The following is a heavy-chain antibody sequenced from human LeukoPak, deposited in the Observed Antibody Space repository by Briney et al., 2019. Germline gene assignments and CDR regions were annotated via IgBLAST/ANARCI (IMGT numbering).Heavy chain of an antibody. CDR2: IKKDGSGK. V-gene: IGHV3-7*01. CDR3: ARDREAVADYYFDY. J-gene: IGHJ4*02. Sequence: GGSLRLSCAASGFTFSSYWMSWVRQAPGKGLEWVANIKKDGSGKYYVDSVKGRFTISRDDAKNSLYLQMNSLRAEDTAVYYCARDREAVADYYFDYWGQGTLVTVSS. CDR1: GFTFSSYW. D-gene: IGHD6-19*01.